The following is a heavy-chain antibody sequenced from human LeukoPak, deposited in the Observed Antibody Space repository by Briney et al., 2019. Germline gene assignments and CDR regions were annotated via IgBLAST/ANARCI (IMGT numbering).Heavy chain of an antibody. J-gene: IGHJ3*02. V-gene: IGHV4-59*08. CDR2: IYYSGST. CDR3: ARHMMGIAVAGAFDI. Sequence: SETLSLTCTVSGGSISSYYWSWIRQPPGKGLEWIGYIYYSGSTNYNPSLKSRVTISVDTSKNQFSLKLSSVTAADTAVYYCARHMMGIAVAGAFDIWGQGTMVTVSS. D-gene: IGHD6-19*01. CDR1: GGSISSYY.